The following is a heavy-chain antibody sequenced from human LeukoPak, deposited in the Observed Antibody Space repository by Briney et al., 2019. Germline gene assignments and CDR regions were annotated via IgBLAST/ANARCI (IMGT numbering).Heavy chain of an antibody. Sequence: GGSLRLSCAASGFTFSSYGMHWVRQAPGKGLEWVAVISYDGSNKYHADSVKGRFTISRDNSKNTLYLQMNSLRAEDTAVYYCAKSEGFATRPVRFDPWGQGTLVTVSS. D-gene: IGHD3-10*01. V-gene: IGHV3-30*18. J-gene: IGHJ5*02. CDR2: ISYDGSNK. CDR1: GFTFSSYG. CDR3: AKSEGFATRPVRFDP.